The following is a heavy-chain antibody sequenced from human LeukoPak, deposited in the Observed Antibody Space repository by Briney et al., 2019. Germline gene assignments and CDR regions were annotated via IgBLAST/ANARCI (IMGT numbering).Heavy chain of an antibody. V-gene: IGHV4-39*01. Sequence: PSKTLSLTCTVSGGSISSSTHYWGWIRQPPGKGLEWIGSIYYAGTTYYKPSLTSRAIVSVDRSNNQFSLKLTSVTAADTAVYYCARHKGYSYEDFYLDVWGKGTTVTVSS. D-gene: IGHD5-18*01. CDR2: IYYAGTT. CDR3: ARHKGYSYEDFYLDV. CDR1: GGSISSSTHY. J-gene: IGHJ6*03.